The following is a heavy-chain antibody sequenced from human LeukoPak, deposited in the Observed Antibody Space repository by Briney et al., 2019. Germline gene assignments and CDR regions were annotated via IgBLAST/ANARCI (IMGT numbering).Heavy chain of an antibody. CDR3: ARGYYDSSGYYYYYYGMDV. CDR1: GGSISSSNW. CDR2: IYHSGST. J-gene: IGHJ6*02. V-gene: IGHV4-4*02. D-gene: IGHD3-22*01. Sequence: SETLSLTCAVSGGSISSSNWWSWVRQPPGKGLEWIGEIYHSGSTNYNPSIKSRVTISVDKSKNQFSLKLSSVTAADTAVYYCARGYYDSSGYYYYYYGMDVWGQGTTVTVSS.